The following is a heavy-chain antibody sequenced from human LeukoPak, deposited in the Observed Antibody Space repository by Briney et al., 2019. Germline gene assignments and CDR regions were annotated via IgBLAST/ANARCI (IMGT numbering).Heavy chain of an antibody. D-gene: IGHD3-22*01. J-gene: IGHJ4*02. CDR2: ISYDGSNK. CDR3: AREWYDSSGYFDY. CDR1: GFTFSSYA. V-gene: IGHV3-30-3*01. Sequence: GGSLRLSCAASGFTFSSYAMHWVRQAPGKGLEWVAVISYDGSNKYYADSVKGRFTISRDNSKNTLYLQMNSLRAEDTAVCYCAREWYDSSGYFDYWGQGTLVTVSS.